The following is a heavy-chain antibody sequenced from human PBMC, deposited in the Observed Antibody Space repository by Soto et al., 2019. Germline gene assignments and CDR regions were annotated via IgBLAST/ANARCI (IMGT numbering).Heavy chain of an antibody. Sequence: QVQLVQSGAEVKKPGSSVKVSCKASGGTISSYAISWVRQAPGQGLEWMGGIIPIFGTANYAQRFQGRVTITADKSTSTAYMELSSLRSEDTAVYYCARGGKGVAGTFFRQWGQGTLVTVSS. CDR2: IIPIFGTA. V-gene: IGHV1-69*06. CDR1: GGTISSYA. D-gene: IGHD6-19*01. J-gene: IGHJ4*02. CDR3: ARGGKGVAGTFFRQ.